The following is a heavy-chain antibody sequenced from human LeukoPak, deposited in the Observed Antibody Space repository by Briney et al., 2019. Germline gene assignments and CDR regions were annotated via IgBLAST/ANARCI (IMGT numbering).Heavy chain of an antibody. J-gene: IGHJ3*02. CDR3: AKPSISGTGGAFDI. Sequence: GGSLRLSCAASGFTVSSSFMSWVRQAPGKGLEWVSGISGSGASTYYRDSVKGRFTLSRDNSKNTLYLQMNSLRAEDTAVYYCAKPSISGTGGAFDIWGQGTMVTVSS. CDR2: ISGSGAST. CDR1: GFTVSSSF. D-gene: IGHD1-26*01. V-gene: IGHV3-23*01.